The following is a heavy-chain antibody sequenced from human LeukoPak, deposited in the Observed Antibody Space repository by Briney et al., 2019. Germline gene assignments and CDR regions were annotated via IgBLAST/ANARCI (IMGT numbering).Heavy chain of an antibody. Sequence: ASVKVSCKASGYTFTSYGISWVRQAPGQGLEWMGWISAYNGNTNYAQKLQGRVTMTTDTSTSTAYMELRSLRSDDTAVYYCAGETSSGYYDSSGSNYYYYGMDVWGQGTTVTVSS. CDR1: GYTFTSYG. D-gene: IGHD3-22*01. J-gene: IGHJ6*02. CDR3: AGETSSGYYDSSGSNYYYYGMDV. CDR2: ISAYNGNT. V-gene: IGHV1-18*01.